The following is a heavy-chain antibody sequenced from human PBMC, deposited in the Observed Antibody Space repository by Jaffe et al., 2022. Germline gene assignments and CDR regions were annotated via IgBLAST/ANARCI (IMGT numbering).Heavy chain of an antibody. CDR3: ARDHNLGAGGSGSPDAFDI. D-gene: IGHD3-10*01. J-gene: IGHJ3*02. CDR2: IYSGGST. CDR1: GFTVSSNY. V-gene: IGHV3-66*02. Sequence: EVQLVESGGGLVQPGGSLRLSCAASGFTVSSNYMSWVRQAPGKGLEWVSVIYSGGSTYYADSVKGRFTISRDNSKNTLYLQMNSLRAEDTAVYYCARDHNLGAGGSGSPDAFDIWGQGTMVTVSS.